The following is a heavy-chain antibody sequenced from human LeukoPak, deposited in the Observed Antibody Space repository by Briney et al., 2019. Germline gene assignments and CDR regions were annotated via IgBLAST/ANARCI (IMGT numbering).Heavy chain of an antibody. V-gene: IGHV3-7*01. D-gene: IGHD7-27*01. CDR3: AMNWGTAFDF. CDR2: IKQDGSEK. J-gene: IGHJ3*01. Sequence: GGSLRLSCVVSGFTFSSYWMSWVRQAPEKGLEWVANIKQDGSEKYYVDSVKGRFTIFRDNAKNSLYLQMNSLRAEDTAIFYCAMNWGTAFDFWGQGTMVTVSS. CDR1: GFTFSSYW.